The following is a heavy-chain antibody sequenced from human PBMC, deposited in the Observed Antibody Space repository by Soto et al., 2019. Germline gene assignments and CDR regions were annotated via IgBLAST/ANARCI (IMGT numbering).Heavy chain of an antibody. V-gene: IGHV3-21*01. J-gene: IGHJ4*02. CDR1: GFTFSSHT. CDR2: ISATGSDI. Sequence: EVDLVESGGGLAKPGGALRLSCTDSGFTFSSHTMNWVRQAPGTGLEWVSSISATGSDIYYGDSVMGRFTISRDNAKNSLYLQLNNLRVEDTAVYYCARGYDVVRVPVAIRVGYFDHWGQGTVVTVSS. CDR3: ARGYDVVRVPVAIRVGYFDH. D-gene: IGHD3-16*01.